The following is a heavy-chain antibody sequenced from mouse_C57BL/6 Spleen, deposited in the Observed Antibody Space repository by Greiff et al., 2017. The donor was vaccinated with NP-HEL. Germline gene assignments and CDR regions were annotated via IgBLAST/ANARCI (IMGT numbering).Heavy chain of an antibody. V-gene: IGHV5-4*01. CDR2: ISDGGSYT. Sequence: DVKLVESGGGLVKPGGSLKLSCAASGFTFSSYAMSWVRQTPEKRLEWVATISDGGSYTYYPDNVKGRFTMSRDNAKNNLYLQMSHLKYEDTAMYYCAREGSRYFGYWGPGTTLTVAS. J-gene: IGHJ2*01. CDR1: GFTFSSYA. CDR3: AREGSRYFGY.